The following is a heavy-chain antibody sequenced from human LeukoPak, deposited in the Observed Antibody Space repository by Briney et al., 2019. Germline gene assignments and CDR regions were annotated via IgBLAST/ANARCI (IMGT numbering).Heavy chain of an antibody. D-gene: IGHD3-22*01. Sequence: SVKVSSKPSVFSFSSSSMPWVREARGQRLEWIGWLAVGSGNTNYAQKFQGRVTITRDMSTSTAYMELSSLRSEDTALYYCAAVFGSGYYYYFDYWGQGSLVTVSS. J-gene: IGHJ4*02. CDR1: VFSFSSSS. CDR2: LAVGSGNT. V-gene: IGHV1-58*02. CDR3: AAVFGSGYYYYFDY.